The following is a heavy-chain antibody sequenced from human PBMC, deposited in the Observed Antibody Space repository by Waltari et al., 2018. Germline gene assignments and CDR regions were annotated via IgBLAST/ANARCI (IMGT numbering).Heavy chain of an antibody. CDR1: GFTFSSYG. D-gene: IGHD3-10*01. V-gene: IGHV3-30*02. CDR3: AKDRSDAFDI. J-gene: IGHJ3*02. CDR2: IWYDGSNN. Sequence: HVLLVESGGGVVEPGGSLRLSCAASGFTFSSYGMHWVGQAPGKGLEWVAGIWYDGSNNYYADSVKGRLTISRDNSKNTLYLQMNSLRAEDTAMYYCAKDRSDAFDIWGQGTMVTVSS.